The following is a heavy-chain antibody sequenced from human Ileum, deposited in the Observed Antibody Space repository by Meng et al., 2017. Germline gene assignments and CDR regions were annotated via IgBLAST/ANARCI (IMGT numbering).Heavy chain of an antibody. CDR1: GFSFSNAW. CDR3: TTEGLRCHNN. Sequence: EVQLVEPGGGWVQPGGSLRLSWVVSGFSFSNAWLSWVRQVPGKGLEWVGRIESETRGLTTYYAAPVKGRFSISRDDSKNALYLQMNSLKTEDSAIYYCTTEGLRCHNNWGQGTLVTVSS. D-gene: IGHD4-17*01. J-gene: IGHJ4*02. CDR2: IESETRGLTT. V-gene: IGHV3-15*04.